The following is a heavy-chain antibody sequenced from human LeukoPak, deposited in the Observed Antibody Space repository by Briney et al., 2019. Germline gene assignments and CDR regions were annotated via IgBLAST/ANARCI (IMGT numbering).Heavy chain of an antibody. Sequence: SVKVSCKASGGTFSSYAISWVRQAPGQGLEWMGRIIPIFGTANCAQKFQGRVTITTDESTSTAYMELSSLRSEDTAVYYCARTSGYDWGVDYWGQGTLVTVSS. J-gene: IGHJ4*02. V-gene: IGHV1-69*05. CDR2: IIPIFGTA. D-gene: IGHD5-12*01. CDR1: GGTFSSYA. CDR3: ARTSGYDWGVDY.